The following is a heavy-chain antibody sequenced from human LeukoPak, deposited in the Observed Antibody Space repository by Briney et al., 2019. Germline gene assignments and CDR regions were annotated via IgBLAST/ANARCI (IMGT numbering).Heavy chain of an antibody. CDR2: IYPGDPDT. D-gene: IGHD3-10*01. CDR1: GYSFTSYW. J-gene: IGHJ4*02. Sequence: GESLKISCKGSGYSFTSYWIAWVRQMPGKGLEWMGIIYPGDPDTRYSPSFQGQVTISADKSISTAYLQWSSLRASDSAVYYCARRSGSVDFDYWGQGTLVTVSS. CDR3: ARRSGSVDFDY. V-gene: IGHV5-51*01.